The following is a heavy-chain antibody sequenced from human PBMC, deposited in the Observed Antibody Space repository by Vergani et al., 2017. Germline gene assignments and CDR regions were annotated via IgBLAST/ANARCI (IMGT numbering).Heavy chain of an antibody. CDR1: GFTFSSHA. D-gene: IGHD5-24*01. V-gene: IGHV3-23*01. CDR3: GRGSDNYN. CDR2: IKNTGDST. J-gene: IGHJ4*02. Sequence: EVQLLQSEGAVVQPGGSLRLSCVASGFTFSSHAMSWVRQGHGQGLEWVSSIKNTGDSTQNEDSVKGRFTISRDNSKNTLYLQMNSLRFEDTAVYYCGRGSDNYNWGQGTLVTVSS.